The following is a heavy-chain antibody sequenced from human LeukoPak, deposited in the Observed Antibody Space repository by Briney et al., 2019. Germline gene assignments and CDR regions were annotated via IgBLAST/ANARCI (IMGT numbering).Heavy chain of an antibody. J-gene: IGHJ4*02. CDR2: ISGSGGST. D-gene: IGHD6-6*01. CDR1: GFTFSSYA. V-gene: IGHV3-23*01. Sequence: TGGSLRLSCAASGFTFSSYAMSWVRQAPGKGLEWVSAISGSGGSTYYANSVKGRFTISRDNSKNTLYLQMNSLRAEDTAVYYCARNALSIAARPDYWGQGTLVTVSS. CDR3: ARNALSIAARPDY.